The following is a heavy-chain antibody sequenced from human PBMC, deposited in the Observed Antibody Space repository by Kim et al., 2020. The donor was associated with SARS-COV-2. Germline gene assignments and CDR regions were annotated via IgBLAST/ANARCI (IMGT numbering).Heavy chain of an antibody. CDR1: GFTFSSYA. CDR2: ISYDGSNK. J-gene: IGHJ4*02. V-gene: IGHV3-30*04. CDR3: ARDDLSGYSGYDHFDY. D-gene: IGHD5-12*01. Sequence: GGSLRLSCAASGFTFSSYAMHWVRQAPGKGLEWVAVISYDGSNKYYADSVKGRFTISRDNSKNTLYLQMNSLRAEDTAVYYCARDDLSGYSGYDHFDYWGQGTLVTVSS.